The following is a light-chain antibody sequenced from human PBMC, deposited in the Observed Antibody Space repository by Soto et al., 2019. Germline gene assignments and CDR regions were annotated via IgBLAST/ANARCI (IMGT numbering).Light chain of an antibody. V-gene: IGKV1-5*01. Sequence: DIRVTKSPSTLSGSPGDRVTITCRASQTIGSCVTWYQQKPGKAPKLLIYDASSLESGAPSRFSGSGSGTEFTLTITSLQPEDFATYYCQQVNSFPDAFGQGTQVDIK. CDR1: QTIGSC. CDR3: QQVNSFPDA. CDR2: DAS. J-gene: IGKJ1*01.